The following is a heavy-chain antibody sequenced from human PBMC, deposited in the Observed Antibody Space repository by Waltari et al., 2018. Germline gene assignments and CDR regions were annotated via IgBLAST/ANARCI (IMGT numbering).Heavy chain of an antibody. J-gene: IGHJ6*02. D-gene: IGHD4-17*01. CDR3: ARSLSYGDYSLYYYYGMDV. CDR1: GFPFSDHS. Sequence: QVQLVESGGGLVKPGGSLRLSCAASGFPFSDHSMSWFRQAPGQGLEWVSYVRSSGSTIYYADSVKGRFTNSRDNAKNSMYLQMNSLRAEDTAVDYCARSLSYGDYSLYYYYGMDVWGQGTTVTVSS. V-gene: IGHV3-11*04. CDR2: VRSSGSTI.